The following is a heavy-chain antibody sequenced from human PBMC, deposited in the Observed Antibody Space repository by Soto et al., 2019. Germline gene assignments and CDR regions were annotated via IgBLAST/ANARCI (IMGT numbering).Heavy chain of an antibody. CDR3: TTDLTSGWYENDAFDI. CDR2: IKSKTDGGTT. J-gene: IGHJ3*02. Sequence: XESLRLSCAASGFTFSNACMSWVRQAPGKGLEWVGRIKSKTDGGTTDYAAPVKGRFTISRDDSKNTLYLQMNSLKTEDTAVYYCTTDLTSGWYENDAFDIWGQGTMVTVSS. CDR1: GFTFSNAC. V-gene: IGHV3-15*01. D-gene: IGHD6-19*01.